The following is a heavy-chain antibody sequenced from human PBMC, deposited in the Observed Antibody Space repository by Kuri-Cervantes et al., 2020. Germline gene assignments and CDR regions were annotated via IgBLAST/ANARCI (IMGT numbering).Heavy chain of an antibody. J-gene: IGHJ6*03. D-gene: IGHD3-16*01. CDR2: ISWNSGSI. V-gene: IGHV3-9*01. CDR3: AKDGGSYYYYYMDV. CDR1: GFTFDDYA. Sequence: SLKISCAASGFTFDDYAMHWVRQAPGKGLEWVSGISWNSGSIGYADSVKGRFTISRDNSKNVLYLQMNSLRAEDTALYYCAKDGGSYYYYYMDVWGKGTTVTVSS.